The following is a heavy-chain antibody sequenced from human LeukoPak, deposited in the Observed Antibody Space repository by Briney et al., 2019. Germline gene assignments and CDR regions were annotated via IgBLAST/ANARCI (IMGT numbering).Heavy chain of an antibody. CDR2: INAGNGNT. J-gene: IGHJ4*02. V-gene: IGHV1-3*01. D-gene: IGHD1-26*01. CDR3: ARHSGSYYYFDY. Sequence: ASVKVSCKASGYTFTSYAMHWVRQAPGQRLEWMGWINAGNGNTKYSQKFQGRVTITRDTSASTAYMELSSLRSEDTAVYYCARHSGSYYYFDYWGQGTLVTVSS. CDR1: GYTFTSYA.